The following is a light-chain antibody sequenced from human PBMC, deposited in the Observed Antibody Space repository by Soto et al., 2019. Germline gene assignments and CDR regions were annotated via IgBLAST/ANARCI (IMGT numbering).Light chain of an antibody. CDR3: QPWGTGIPHVV. CDR1: SGHSSYA. J-gene: IGLJ2*01. CDR2: LNSDGSH. V-gene: IGLV4-69*01. Sequence: QPVLTQSPSASASLGASVKLTCTLSSGHSSYAIAWHQQQPEKGPRYLMKLNSDGSHSKGDGIPDRFSGSSSGAERYLTISSLQSEDEADYYCQPWGTGIPHVVFGGGTKVTVL.